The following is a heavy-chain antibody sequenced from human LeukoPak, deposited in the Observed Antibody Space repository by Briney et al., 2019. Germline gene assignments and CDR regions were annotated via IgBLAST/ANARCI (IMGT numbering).Heavy chain of an antibody. J-gene: IGHJ4*02. D-gene: IGHD3-22*01. V-gene: IGHV6-1*01. CDR3: ARVQDYYDDTVYYFLDY. CDR1: GDSVSSNTAA. Sequence: SQTLSLTCAISGDSVSSNTAAWSWIRQSPWRGLEWLGRTYYRSKWYYDYAVSVKSRLTITPETSKNQFSLQLNSVTSEDTAVYFCARVQDYYDDTVYYFLDYWGQGTLVTVST. CDR2: TYYRSKWYY.